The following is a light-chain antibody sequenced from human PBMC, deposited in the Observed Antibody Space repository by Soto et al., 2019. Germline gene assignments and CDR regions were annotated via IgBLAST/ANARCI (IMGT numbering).Light chain of an antibody. V-gene: IGLV2-14*01. J-gene: IGLJ3*02. CDR1: SSDVGGYNY. Sequence: QSALTQPASVSGSPGQSITISCTGTSSDVGGYNYVSWYQQHPGKAPKLMIYDVSNRPSGVSNRFSGSKSGNTASLTISGLQAEDAADYYCSSYTSSGTLVVFGGGTKVTVL. CDR2: DVS. CDR3: SSYTSSGTLVV.